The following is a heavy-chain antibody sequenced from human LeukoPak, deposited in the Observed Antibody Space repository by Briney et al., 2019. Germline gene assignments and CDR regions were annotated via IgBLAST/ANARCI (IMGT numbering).Heavy chain of an antibody. CDR1: GYSISSGYY. D-gene: IGHD6-13*01. V-gene: IGHV4-38-2*01. J-gene: IGHJ3*02. CDR3: AVYSSSWFDDFDI. CDR2: IYHSGST. Sequence: PSETLSLTCAVSGYSISSGYYWGWIRQPPGKGLEWIGSIYHSGSTYYNPSLKSRVTISVDTSKNQFSLKLSSVTAADTAVYYCAVYSSSWFDDFDIWGQGTMVTVSS.